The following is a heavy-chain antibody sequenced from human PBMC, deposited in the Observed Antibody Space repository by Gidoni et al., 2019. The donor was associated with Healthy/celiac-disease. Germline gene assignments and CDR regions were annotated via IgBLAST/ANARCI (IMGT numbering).Heavy chain of an antibody. J-gene: IGHJ1*01. CDR2: ISYDGSNK. D-gene: IGHD6-19*01. CDR1: GFTFSSYG. CDR3: AKAHSSGWYEYFQH. V-gene: IGHV3-30*18. Sequence: QVQLVESGGGVVQPGRSLRLSCAASGFTFSSYGMHWVCQAPGKGLEWVAVISYDGSNKYYADSVKGRFTISRDNSKNTLYLQMNSLRAEDTAVYYCAKAHSSGWYEYFQHWGQGTLVTVSS.